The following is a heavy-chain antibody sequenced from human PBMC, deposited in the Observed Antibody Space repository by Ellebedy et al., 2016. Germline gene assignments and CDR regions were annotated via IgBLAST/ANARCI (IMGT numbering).Heavy chain of an antibody. CDR3: ARDRITGVGMWYFDL. Sequence: GESLKISCVASGFTFSSYWMHWVRQAPGEGLVWVSRMSDDGSTPTYADSVKGRFTISRDNSKNTLYLQMNSLRVEDTAIYYCARDRITGVGMWYFDLWGRGTLVTVSS. D-gene: IGHD1-14*01. J-gene: IGHJ2*01. V-gene: IGHV3-74*01. CDR1: GFTFSSYW. CDR2: MSDDGSTP.